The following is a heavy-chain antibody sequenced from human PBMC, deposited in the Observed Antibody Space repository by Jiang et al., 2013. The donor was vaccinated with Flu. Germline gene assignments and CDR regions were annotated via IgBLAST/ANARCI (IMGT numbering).Heavy chain of an antibody. Sequence: GAEVKKPGASVKVSCKASGYTFTNYAMHWMRQAPGQRLEWMGRINAGDGYTKYSQRFQGRVTITRDTSASTAYMELSSLRSEDTAVYYCAKGEGELTRLLRGYNWVHPWGQGTLVTVSS. CDR2: INAGDGYT. J-gene: IGHJ5*02. D-gene: IGHD3-16*01. CDR1: GYTFTNYA. V-gene: IGHV1-3*01. CDR3: AKGEGELTRLLRGYNWVHP.